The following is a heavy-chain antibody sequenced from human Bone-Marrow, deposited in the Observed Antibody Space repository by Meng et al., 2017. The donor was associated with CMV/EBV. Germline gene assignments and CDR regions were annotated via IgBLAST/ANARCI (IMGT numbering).Heavy chain of an antibody. J-gene: IGHJ6*02. CDR2: IYWNDDK. Sequence: LRLSCTVSGGSVSSGSYYWTWIRQPPGKALEWLALIYWNDDKRYSPSLKSRLTITKDTSKNQVVLTMTNMDPVDTATYYCAHRRGGYCSSTSCYKGMGGMDVWGQGTTVTVSS. CDR3: AHRRGGYCSSTSCYKGMGGMDV. V-gene: IGHV2-5*08. CDR1: GGSVSSGSYY. D-gene: IGHD2-2*02.